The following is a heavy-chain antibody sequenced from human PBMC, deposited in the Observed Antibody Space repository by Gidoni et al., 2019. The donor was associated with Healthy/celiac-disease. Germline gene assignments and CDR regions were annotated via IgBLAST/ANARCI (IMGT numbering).Heavy chain of an antibody. V-gene: IGHV3-33*01. CDR1: GFTFSSYG. Sequence: QVQLVESGGGVVQPGRSLRLSCAASGFTFSSYGMPWVRQAPGKGLEWVAVIWYDGSNKYYADSVEGRFTISRDNSKNTLYLQMNSLRAEDTAVYYCAREEGLRYFDWLLTAAPRSSYFDYWGQGTLVTVSS. D-gene: IGHD3-9*01. J-gene: IGHJ4*02. CDR3: AREEGLRYFDWLLTAAPRSSYFDY. CDR2: IWYDGSNK.